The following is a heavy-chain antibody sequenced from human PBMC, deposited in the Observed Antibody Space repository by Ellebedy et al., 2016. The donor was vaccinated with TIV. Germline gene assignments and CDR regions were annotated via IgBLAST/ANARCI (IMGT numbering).Heavy chain of an antibody. D-gene: IGHD3-22*01. Sequence: ASVKVSCKASGYTFTSYGISWVRQAPGQGLEWMGWISAYNGNTNYAQKLQGRVTMTTDTSTSTAYMELRSLRSDDTAVYYCARGYYYDSSGYHNWFDPWGQGTLVTVSS. J-gene: IGHJ5*02. V-gene: IGHV1-18*01. CDR2: ISAYNGNT. CDR1: GYTFTSYG. CDR3: ARGYYYDSSGYHNWFDP.